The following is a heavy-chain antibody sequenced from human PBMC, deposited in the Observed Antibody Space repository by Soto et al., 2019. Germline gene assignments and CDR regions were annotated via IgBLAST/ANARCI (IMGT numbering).Heavy chain of an antibody. CDR3: ARIYDSSGYYYNWFDP. V-gene: IGHV5-51*01. J-gene: IGHJ5*02. CDR2: IYPGDSDT. D-gene: IGHD3-22*01. CDR1: GYSFTSYW. Sequence: KISRKGSGYSFTSYWIGWVRQMPGKGLEWMGIIYPGDSDTRYSPSFQGQVTISADKSISTAYLQWSSLKASDTAMYYCARIYDSSGYYYNWFDPWGQGTLVTVSS.